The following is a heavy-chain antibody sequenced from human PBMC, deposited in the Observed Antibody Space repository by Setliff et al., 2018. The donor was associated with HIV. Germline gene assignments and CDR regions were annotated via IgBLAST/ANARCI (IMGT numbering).Heavy chain of an antibody. CDR2: IYTSGST. J-gene: IGHJ3*01. CDR3: ARGWGHDGFDF. D-gene: IGHD7-27*01. Sequence: SETLSLTCTVSGGSISSGSYYWSWIRQPAGKGLEWIGRIYTSGSTNYNPSLKSRVTISVDTSKNQFSLKLRSVTAADTAVYYCARGWGHDGFDFWGQGTMVTVSS. CDR1: GGSISSGSYY. V-gene: IGHV4-61*02.